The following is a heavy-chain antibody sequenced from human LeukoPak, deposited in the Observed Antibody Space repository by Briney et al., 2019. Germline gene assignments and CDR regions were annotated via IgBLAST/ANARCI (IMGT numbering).Heavy chain of an antibody. CDR1: GSSISSYY. CDR3: ARETHYDILTGYYGTGFDGAFDI. J-gene: IGHJ3*02. D-gene: IGHD3-9*01. CDR2: IYYSGST. V-gene: IGHV4-59*01. Sequence: SETLSLTCTVSGSSISSYYWSWIRQPPGKGLEWIGYIYYSGSTNYNPSLKSRVTISVDTSKNQFSLKLSSVTAADTAVYYCARETHYDILTGYYGTGFDGAFDIWGQGTMVTVSS.